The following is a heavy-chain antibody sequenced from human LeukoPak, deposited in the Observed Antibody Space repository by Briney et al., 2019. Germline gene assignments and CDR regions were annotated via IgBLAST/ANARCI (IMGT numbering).Heavy chain of an antibody. J-gene: IGHJ4*02. CDR3: ARDTYDDYVPLDY. V-gene: IGHV3-33*01. CDR1: GFTFSSYG. D-gene: IGHD4-17*01. Sequence: GGSLRLSCAASGFTFSSYGMHWVRQAPGKGLEWVAVIWYDGSNKYYADSVKGRFTISRDNSKNTLYLQMSSLRAEDTAVYYCARDTYDDYVPLDYWGQGTLVTVSS. CDR2: IWYDGSNK.